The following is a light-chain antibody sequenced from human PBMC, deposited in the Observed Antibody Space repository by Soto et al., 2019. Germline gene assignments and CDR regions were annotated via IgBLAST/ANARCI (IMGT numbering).Light chain of an antibody. Sequence: ERVLTKSPGTLSFLTGERDTLSCRARQSVSSSYLAWYQQKPGQAPRLLIYGASSRATGIPDRFSGSGSGTDFTLTISRLEPEDFAVYYCQQYGSSPPITFGQGTRLEI. CDR3: QQYGSSPPIT. CDR2: GAS. V-gene: IGKV3-20*01. CDR1: QSVSSSY. J-gene: IGKJ5*01.